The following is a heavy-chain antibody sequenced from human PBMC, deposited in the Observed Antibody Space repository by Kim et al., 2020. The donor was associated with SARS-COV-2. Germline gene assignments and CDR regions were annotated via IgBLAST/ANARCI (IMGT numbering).Heavy chain of an antibody. CDR1: GFIFINYA. J-gene: IGHJ6*02. D-gene: IGHD3-10*01. CDR3: AKSVGEYYYYYGMDV. V-gene: IGHV3-23*01. Sequence: GGSLRLSCAAYGFIFINYAMCWVRQAPGKGLEWVSGISGSGGTTDYADSVKGRFTISRDISKNTLYLQMSSLRAEDTAVYYCAKSVGEYYYYYGMDVWGHGTTVTVSS. CDR2: ISGSGGTT.